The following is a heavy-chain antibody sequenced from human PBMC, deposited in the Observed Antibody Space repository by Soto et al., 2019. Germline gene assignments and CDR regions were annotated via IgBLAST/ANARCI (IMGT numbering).Heavy chain of an antibody. J-gene: IGHJ4*02. CDR1: GFTFSDSS. CDR3: ARDAVNGDGLWLVGY. CDR2: IDNSKS. D-gene: IGHD4-17*01. Sequence: LRLSCTASGFTFSDSSMSWVRPAPGRGLEWVSSIDNSKSFYADSVKGRFTISRDNSKSTLSLQMNSLRAEDTALYYCARDAVNGDGLWLVGYWGQGILVT. V-gene: IGHV3-23*01.